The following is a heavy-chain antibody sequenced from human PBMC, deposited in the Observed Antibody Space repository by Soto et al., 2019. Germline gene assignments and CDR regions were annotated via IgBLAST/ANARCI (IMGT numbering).Heavy chain of an antibody. Sequence: SETLSLTCAVSGGSISRSNYYWCWIRQPPGKGLEWIGSIYYSCSTSYNSSLKSRVTISVDTSKNQFSLRLSSVTAADTAVYYCASPTLGAFDIWGQGTMVTVSS. CDR3: ASPTLGAFDI. D-gene: IGHD3-16*01. CDR1: GGSISRSNYY. J-gene: IGHJ3*02. CDR2: IYYSCST. V-gene: IGHV4-39*01.